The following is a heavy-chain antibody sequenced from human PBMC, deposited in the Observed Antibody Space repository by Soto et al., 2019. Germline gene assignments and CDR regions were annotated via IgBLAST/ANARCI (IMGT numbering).Heavy chain of an antibody. J-gene: IGHJ1*01. V-gene: IGHV1-69*06. CDR1: GETFRRDV. CDR3: ARGVSMAGRPGFFHH. CDR2: ITPMSGTT. Sequence: SVKVSCKAPGETFRRDVISWVRQAPGQGLEWLGGITPMSGTTDYAQKFQGRVTISADKSTGTAYFELSSLTFDDTGVYYCARGVSMAGRPGFFHHWGQGSLVTVPQ. D-gene: IGHD6-6*01.